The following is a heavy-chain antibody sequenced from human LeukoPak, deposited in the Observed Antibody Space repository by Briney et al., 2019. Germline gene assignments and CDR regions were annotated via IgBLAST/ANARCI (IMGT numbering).Heavy chain of an antibody. V-gene: IGHV3-20*01. J-gene: IGHJ6*02. D-gene: IGHD6-19*01. CDR2: INWNGGST. CDR1: GFTFDDYG. CDR3: ARGSGWFPMDV. Sequence: GGSLRLSCAASGFTFDDYGMSWVRQAPGKGLEWVSGINWNGGSTGYADSVKGRFTISRDNAKNSLYLQMNSLRAEDTALYHCARGSGWFPMDVWGQGTTVTVSS.